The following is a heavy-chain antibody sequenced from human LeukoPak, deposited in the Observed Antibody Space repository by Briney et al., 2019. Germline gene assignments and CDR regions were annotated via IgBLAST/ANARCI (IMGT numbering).Heavy chain of an antibody. CDR1: GFSFSVYW. CDR2: IKTDGSIT. D-gene: IGHD3-10*01. V-gene: IGHV3-74*01. CDR3: ARAITYFYGSVTYDWFDP. Sequence: GGSLRLSCAASGFSFSVYWMHWVRQAPGKGPVWVSRIKTDGSITDYADFVKGRFTISRDNAKNMVYLQMNSLRAEDTAMYYCARAITYFYGSVTYDWFDPWGQGTLVTVSS. J-gene: IGHJ5*02.